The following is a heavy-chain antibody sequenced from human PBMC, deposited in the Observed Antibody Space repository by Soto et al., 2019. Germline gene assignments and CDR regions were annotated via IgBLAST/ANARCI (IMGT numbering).Heavy chain of an antibody. CDR3: ARWNSLRSNYLDY. CDR2: IYYSGST. Sequence: SETLSLTCTVSGGSISSTSFSWDWIRQTPGKGLEWIGSIYYSGSTYYNPSLESRVTISVDTSKNRFSLNLSSVTAANTAVFYWARWNSLRSNYLDYWGQGTVVTVSS. D-gene: IGHD1-1*01. CDR1: GGSISSTSFS. V-gene: IGHV4-39*01. J-gene: IGHJ4*02.